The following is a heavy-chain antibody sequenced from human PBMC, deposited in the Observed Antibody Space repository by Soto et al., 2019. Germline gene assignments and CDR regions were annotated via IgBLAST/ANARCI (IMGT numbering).Heavy chain of an antibody. Sequence: QVQLVQSGAEVKKPGASVKVSCKASGYTFTSLGVSWVRQAPGQGLEWMGWISVYNGNTHYAQNLHGRISMTTDTSTSTAYMELRSLRFDDTAVYCCARAAVVLVPSDYWGQGTLLTVSS. CDR1: GYTFTSLG. J-gene: IGHJ4*02. V-gene: IGHV1-18*01. D-gene: IGHD2-2*01. CDR2: ISVYNGNT. CDR3: ARAAVVLVPSDY.